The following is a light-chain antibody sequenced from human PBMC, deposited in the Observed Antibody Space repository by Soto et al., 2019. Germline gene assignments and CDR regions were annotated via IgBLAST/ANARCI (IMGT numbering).Light chain of an antibody. Sequence: QSVLTQPPSASGTPGQRVTISCSGSNSNIGRNTVNWYQQLPGAAPNLLIYSNNQRPSGVPDRFSGSKSGTSASLAISGLLSEDDADYYCAAWDESPNVPVFGGGTKLTVL. CDR2: SNN. V-gene: IGLV1-44*01. J-gene: IGLJ3*02. CDR3: AAWDESPNVPV. CDR1: NSNIGRNT.